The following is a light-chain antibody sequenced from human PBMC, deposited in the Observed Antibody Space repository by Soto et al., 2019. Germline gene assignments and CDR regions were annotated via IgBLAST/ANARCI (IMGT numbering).Light chain of an antibody. V-gene: IGLV2-11*01. CDR2: DVI. CDR1: SSDVGGYNY. Sequence: QSALTQPRSVSGSPGQSVTISCTGTSSDVGGYNYVSWYQQHPGKAPKLMIYDVIKRPSGVPDRFSGSKSGNTASLTISGLQAEDEADYYCCSYASTYNIFQVFGTGTKLTVL. J-gene: IGLJ1*01. CDR3: CSYASTYNIFQV.